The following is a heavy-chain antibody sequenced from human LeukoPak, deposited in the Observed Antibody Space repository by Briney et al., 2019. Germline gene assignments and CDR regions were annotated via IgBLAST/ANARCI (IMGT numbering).Heavy chain of an antibody. CDR1: GFTFSDYW. Sequence: PGGSLRLSCAASGFTFSDYWMHWVLDAPGKGLMWVARIAGDGGSISYADSVKGRFTISRDNAKNTLYLQMNSQRAEDTAIYYCARGGFKYNYYDAMDVWGQGTTVTVSS. J-gene: IGHJ6*02. D-gene: IGHD2-15*01. V-gene: IGHV3-74*01. CDR2: IAGDGGSI. CDR3: ARGGFKYNYYDAMDV.